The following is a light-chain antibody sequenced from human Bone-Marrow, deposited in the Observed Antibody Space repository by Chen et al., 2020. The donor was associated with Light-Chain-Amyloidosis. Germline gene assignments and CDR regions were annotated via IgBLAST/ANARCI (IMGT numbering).Light chain of an antibody. CDR2: DDS. Sequence: SYVLTQPYSVSVAPGQTATIACGGNNIGSTSVHWYQQTPGQAPLLVVYDDSDRPSGIPERLSGSNSGNTATLTISRVEAGDEADYYCQVWDGSSDRPVFGGGTKLTVL. V-gene: IGLV3-21*02. CDR3: QVWDGSSDRPV. CDR1: NIGSTS. J-gene: IGLJ3*02.